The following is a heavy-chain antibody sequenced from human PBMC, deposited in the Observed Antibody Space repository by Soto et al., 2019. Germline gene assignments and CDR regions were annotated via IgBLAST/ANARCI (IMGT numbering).Heavy chain of an antibody. V-gene: IGHV3-48*03. CDR3: ARCNLQLPDHLDV. Sequence: DGSLRLCCTASGSTFSSSEMHWVRQAPGKGLEWVSYISKSGSVIYYADSVKGRFTISRDNAKNLLYLQMNSLRAEDTAVYFCARCNLQLPDHLDVSAQGT. CDR2: ISKSGSVI. J-gene: IGHJ6*02. CDR1: GSTFSSSE. D-gene: IGHD1-1*01.